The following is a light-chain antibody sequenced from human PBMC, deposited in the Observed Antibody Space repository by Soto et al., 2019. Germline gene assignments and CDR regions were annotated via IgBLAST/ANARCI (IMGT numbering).Light chain of an antibody. CDR2: GAS. Sequence: EVVMTQFPATLSVSPGGRATLSCRASQSVWSNLAWYQQKPGQAPRLLIYGASTRATGVPAKFSGSGSGTEFTLTISSLQTEDFGVYYCQQYANRSPLTFGGGTKVDI. CDR3: QQYANRSPLT. J-gene: IGKJ4*01. V-gene: IGKV3-15*01. CDR1: QSVWSN.